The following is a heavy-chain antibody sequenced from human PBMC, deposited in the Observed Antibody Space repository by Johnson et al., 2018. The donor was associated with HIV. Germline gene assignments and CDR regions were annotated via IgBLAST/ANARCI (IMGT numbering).Heavy chain of an antibody. V-gene: IGHV3-20*04. CDR3: AGYSSSWYDAFDI. CDR1: GFTFDEHG. Sequence: VQLVESGGGVVQPGRSLRLSCAASGFTFDEHGMSWVRQAPGKGLEWVSGIAWNGATTGYADSVKGRFTISRDNAKNSLYLQMNSLRAEDPALYYCAGYSSSWYDAFDIWGQGTMVTVSS. J-gene: IGHJ3*02. D-gene: IGHD6-13*01. CDR2: IAWNGATT.